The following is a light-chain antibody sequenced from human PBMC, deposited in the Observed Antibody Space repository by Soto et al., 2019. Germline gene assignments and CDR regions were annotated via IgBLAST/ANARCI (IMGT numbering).Light chain of an antibody. CDR2: HNY. V-gene: IGLV1-47*01. CDR3: SAWDDSLSVYV. J-gene: IGLJ1*01. CDR1: SSNIGSDF. Sequence: QSVLTQPPSASGTPGQRVTISCSGSSSNIGSDFVYWYQQLPGTAPKLLIYHNYQRPSGVPDRFSDSKSGTSGSLAISDLRSEDEGDYYCSAWDDSLSVYVFGAGTKVTVL.